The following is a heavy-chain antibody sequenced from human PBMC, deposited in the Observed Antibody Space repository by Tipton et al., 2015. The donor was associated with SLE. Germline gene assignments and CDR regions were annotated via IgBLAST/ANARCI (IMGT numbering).Heavy chain of an antibody. D-gene: IGHD4-17*01. CDR3: ATGYGDDDFYYYYYMDV. V-gene: IGHV4-61*02. CDR2: MFRSGST. CDR1: GGSIRSGNYY. J-gene: IGHJ6*03. Sequence: TLSLTCTVSGGSIRSGNYYWSWIRQPAGKGLEWIGRMFRSGSTNYNPSLKSRVTISLDRSKNQFSLNLYSATAADTAVYYCATGYGDDDFYYYYYMDVWGKGITVTVSS.